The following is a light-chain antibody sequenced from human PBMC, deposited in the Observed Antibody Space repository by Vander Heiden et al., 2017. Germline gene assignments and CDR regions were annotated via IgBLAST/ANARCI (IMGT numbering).Light chain of an antibody. V-gene: IGKV3-11*01. J-gene: IGKJ4*01. CDR3: QQRINWPLT. CDR1: QSVSSY. Sequence: EIVLTQSPATLSLSPGERATLSCRASQSVSSYLAWYQQKPGQAPRLLIFDASNRATGIPARFSGSGSGTDFILAISSLEPEDFAVYYCQQRINWPLTFGGGTKVEIK. CDR2: DAS.